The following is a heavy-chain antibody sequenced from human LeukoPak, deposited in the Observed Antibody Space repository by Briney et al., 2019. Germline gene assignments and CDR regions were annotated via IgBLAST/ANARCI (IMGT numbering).Heavy chain of an antibody. CDR1: GGSISSYY. J-gene: IGHJ4*02. Sequence: PSETLSLTCTVSGGSISSYYWSWIRQPPGKGLEWIGYIHYSGSTHYNPSLKSRVTISVDTSKNQFSLKLSSVTAADTAVYYCATWYYYDSSGYLDYWGQGTLVTVSS. V-gene: IGHV4-59*08. CDR3: ATWYYYDSSGYLDY. CDR2: IHYSGST. D-gene: IGHD3-22*01.